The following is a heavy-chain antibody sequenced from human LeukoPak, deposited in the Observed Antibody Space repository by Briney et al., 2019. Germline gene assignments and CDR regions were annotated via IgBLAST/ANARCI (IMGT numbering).Heavy chain of an antibody. CDR2: ISSSGSTK. CDR1: GFTFSSYE. J-gene: IGHJ4*02. V-gene: IGHV3-48*03. D-gene: IGHD4-17*01. Sequence: GESLRLSCAASGFTFSSYEMNWVRQAPGKGLEWVSYISSSGSTKYYADSVKGRFTISRDNAKNSLYLQMNSLRAEDTAIYYCAREEVGLGDDFDYWGQGTLVTVSS. CDR3: AREEVGLGDDFDY.